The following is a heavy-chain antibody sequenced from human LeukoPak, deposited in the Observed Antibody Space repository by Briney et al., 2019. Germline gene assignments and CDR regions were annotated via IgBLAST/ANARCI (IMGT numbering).Heavy chain of an antibody. V-gene: IGHV4-59*01. D-gene: IGHD3-22*01. CDR1: GGSISSYY. CDR3: ARGGVTYYYDSSGYYYFDY. Sequence: PSETLSLTCTVSGGSISSYYWSWVRQPPGKGLEWIGYIYYSGSTNYNPSLKSRVTISVDTSKNQFSLKLSSVTAADTAAYYCARGGVTYYYDSSGYYYFDYWGQGTLVTVSS. J-gene: IGHJ4*02. CDR2: IYYSGST.